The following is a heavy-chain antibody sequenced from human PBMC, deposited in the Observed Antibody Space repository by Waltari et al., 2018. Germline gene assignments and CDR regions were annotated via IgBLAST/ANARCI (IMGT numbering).Heavy chain of an antibody. V-gene: IGHV2-5*01. Sequence: QITLKESGPTLVKPTQTLTLTCTFSGFSLSTSGVGVGWIRQPPGKALEWLALIYWNDDKRYSPSLKSRLTITKDTSKNQVVLTMTNMDPVDTATYYCALAYYDYIWGSYRSWDAFDIWGQGTMVTVSS. CDR3: ALAYYDYIWGSYRSWDAFDI. CDR2: IYWNDDK. CDR1: GFSLSTSGVG. J-gene: IGHJ3*02. D-gene: IGHD3-16*02.